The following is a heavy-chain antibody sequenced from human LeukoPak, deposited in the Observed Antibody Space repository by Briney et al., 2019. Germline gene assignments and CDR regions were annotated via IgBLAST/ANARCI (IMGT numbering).Heavy chain of an antibody. V-gene: IGHV1-2*06. Sequence: ASVKVSCKASGYTFTGYFMHWVRQAPGQGLEWMGRINPNSGGTDYAQKFQGRVTMTRDTSINTAYMGLSRLSSDDTAVYYCAREFNNNWPFDYWGQGTLVTVSS. CDR2: INPNSGGT. CDR1: GYTFTGYF. J-gene: IGHJ4*02. D-gene: IGHD1-1*01. CDR3: AREFNNNWPFDY.